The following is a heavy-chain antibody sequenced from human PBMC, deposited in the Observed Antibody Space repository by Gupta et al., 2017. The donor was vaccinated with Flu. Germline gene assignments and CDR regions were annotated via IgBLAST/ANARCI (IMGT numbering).Heavy chain of an antibody. CDR1: GFTLSSYW. J-gene: IGHJ4*02. V-gene: IGHV3-7*04. CDR3: ERENAQYYFDY. Sequence: EVQLVESGGGLAQPGASLRLSCAASGFTLSSYWMSWGRRAPGKGLEWVANIKQDGSEKYYVDSVKGRFKISRDNAKNQLYLQMNSLRAEDTAVYYCERENAQYYFDYWGQGALVTVS. CDR2: IKQDGSEK.